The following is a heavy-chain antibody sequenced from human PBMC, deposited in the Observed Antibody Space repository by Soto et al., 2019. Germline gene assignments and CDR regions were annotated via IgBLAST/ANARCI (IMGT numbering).Heavy chain of an antibody. Sequence: EVQLVDSGGGLVQPGGSLRLSCVASGFTVSAHDMTWVRQAPGKGLEWVSVIYTGGGTQYAASVKGRFIISRDSSNNTVYLRMNRVRVEDMAMCYCARDRDGLRFDPWGQGTLVTVSS. D-gene: IGHD2-21*02. V-gene: IGHV3-66*01. J-gene: IGHJ5*02. CDR1: GFTVSAHD. CDR2: IYTGGGT. CDR3: ARDRDGLRFDP.